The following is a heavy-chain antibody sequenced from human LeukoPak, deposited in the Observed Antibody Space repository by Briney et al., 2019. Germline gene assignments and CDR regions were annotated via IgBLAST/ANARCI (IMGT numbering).Heavy chain of an antibody. CDR1: GFTFRNFG. CDR3: VRESERSGWFDH. J-gene: IGHJ5*02. Sequence: GRSLRLSCAASGFTFRNFGMHWVRQAPGKGLEWVAVIAFDGSQKYYADSVQGRFTISRDNSKNSLSLQMSSLRSEDTALYFCVRESERSGWFDHWGQGTLVTVSS. V-gene: IGHV3-30*03. D-gene: IGHD1-26*01. CDR2: IAFDGSQK.